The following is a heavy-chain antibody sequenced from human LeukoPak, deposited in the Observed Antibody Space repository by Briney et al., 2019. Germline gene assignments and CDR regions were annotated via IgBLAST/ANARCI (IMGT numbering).Heavy chain of an antibody. CDR3: GIEVAGLYYFDY. D-gene: IGHD2-15*01. V-gene: IGHV3-30-3*01. J-gene: IGHJ4*02. CDR2: ISYDGSNK. Sequence: PGRSLRLSCAASGFTFSSYAMRWVRQAPGKGLEWVAVISYDGSNKYYADSVKGRFTISRDNSKNTLYLQMNSLRAEDTAVYYCGIEVAGLYYFDYWGQGTLVTVSS. CDR1: GFTFSSYA.